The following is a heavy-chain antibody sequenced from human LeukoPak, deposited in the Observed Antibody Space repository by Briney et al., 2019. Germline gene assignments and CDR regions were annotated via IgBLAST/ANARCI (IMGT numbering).Heavy chain of an antibody. Sequence: GASVKVSCKASGYTFTGYYMHWVRQAPGQGLEWMGGIIPIFGTANYAQKFQGRVTITADESTSTAYMELSSLRSEDTAVYYCARDLTNWFFDLWGRGTLVTVSS. CDR2: IIPIFGTA. CDR3: ARDLTNWFFDL. CDR1: GYTFTGYY. V-gene: IGHV1-69*13. J-gene: IGHJ2*01.